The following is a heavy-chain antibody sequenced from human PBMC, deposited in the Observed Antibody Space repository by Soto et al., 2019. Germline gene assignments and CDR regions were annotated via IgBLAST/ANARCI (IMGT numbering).Heavy chain of an antibody. D-gene: IGHD3-3*01. CDR1: GGTFSSYT. CDR2: IIPILGRA. V-gene: IGHV1-69*08. CDR3: ARDFSIWRFDP. Sequence: QVQLVQSGAEVKKPGSSVKVSCKASGGTFSSYTISWVRQAPGQGLEWMGGIIPILGRANYAQKFQGSVTITADKSTSTAYMELSSLGSEDTAVYYCARDFSIWRFDPWGQGTLVTVSS. J-gene: IGHJ5*02.